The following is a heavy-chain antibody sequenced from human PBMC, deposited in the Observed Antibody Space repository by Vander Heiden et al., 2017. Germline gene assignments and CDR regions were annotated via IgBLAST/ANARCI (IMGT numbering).Heavy chain of an antibody. J-gene: IGHJ1*01. V-gene: IGHV1-18*01. CDR1: GYTFNTYG. Sequence: QVQLVQSGGEVKKPGASVKVSCKASGYTFNTYGISWVRQAPGQGLEWMGWISPYNGDTRYARNLQGRVTMTTDTSTSTAYMEVRSLRSDDTAVYYCARGIARDRSGYYSDEYFQHWGQGTLVSVSS. D-gene: IGHD3-22*01. CDR2: ISPYNGDT. CDR3: ARGIARDRSGYYSDEYFQH.